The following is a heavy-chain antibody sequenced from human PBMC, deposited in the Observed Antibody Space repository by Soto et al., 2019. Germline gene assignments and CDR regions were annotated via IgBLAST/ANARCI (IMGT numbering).Heavy chain of an antibody. CDR1: GFTFDSYA. J-gene: IGHJ6*02. CDR3: ATATWYDILTGAPYYYYYGMDV. V-gene: IGHV3-23*01. Sequence: EVQLLESGGGLVQPGGSLRLSCAASGFTFDSYAMSWVRQAPGKGLEWVSAIRGSGDSTYYADSVKGRFTISRDNSKNTLYMQMNSLRVEDTAVYYCATATWYDILTGAPYYYYYGMDVWGQGTTVTVSS. CDR2: IRGSGDST. D-gene: IGHD3-9*01.